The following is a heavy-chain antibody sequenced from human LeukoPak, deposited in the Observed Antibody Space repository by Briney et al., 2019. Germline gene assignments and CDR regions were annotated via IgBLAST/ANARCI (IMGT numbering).Heavy chain of an antibody. D-gene: IGHD3-22*01. CDR1: GFTVSSNY. J-gene: IGHJ4*02. CDR3: ARGADDSSGYYSFDY. Sequence: GGSLRLSCAASGFTVSSNYMSWVRQAPGKGLEWVSVIYSGGSTYYADSVTGRFTISRDNSKNTLYLQMNSLRAEDTAVYYCARGADDSSGYYSFDYWGQGTLVTVSS. CDR2: IYSGGST. V-gene: IGHV3-53*01.